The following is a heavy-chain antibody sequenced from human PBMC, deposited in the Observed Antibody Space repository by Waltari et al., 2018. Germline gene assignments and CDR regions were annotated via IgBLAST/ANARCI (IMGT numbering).Heavy chain of an antibody. CDR1: GYSISSGYY. Sequence: QVQLQESGPGLVKPSETLSLTCAVSGYSISSGYYWGWIRQPPGKGLEWIGSIYHSGRTSYNPSLKSRVTISVDTSKNQFSLKLSSVTAADTAVYYCARSPPWGNNWNDVGTFDYWGQGTLVTVSS. V-gene: IGHV4-38-2*01. CDR3: ARSPPWGNNWNDVGTFDY. J-gene: IGHJ4*02. CDR2: IYHSGRT. D-gene: IGHD1-20*01.